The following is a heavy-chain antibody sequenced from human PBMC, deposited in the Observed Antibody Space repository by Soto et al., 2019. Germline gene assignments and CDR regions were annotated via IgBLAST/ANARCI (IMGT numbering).Heavy chain of an antibody. V-gene: IGHV3-74*01. Sequence: GGSLRLSCAASGFTFSSYWMHWVRQAPGKGLVWVSRINSDGSSTSYADSVKGRFTISRDNAKNTLYLQMNSLRAKDTAVYYCARGTGAAAGTLSYYGMDVWGQGTTVTVSS. J-gene: IGHJ6*02. D-gene: IGHD6-13*01. CDR1: GFTFSSYW. CDR3: ARGTGAAAGTLSYYGMDV. CDR2: INSDGSST.